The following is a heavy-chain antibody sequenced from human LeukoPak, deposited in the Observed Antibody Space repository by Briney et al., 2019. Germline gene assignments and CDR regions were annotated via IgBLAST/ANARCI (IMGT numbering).Heavy chain of an antibody. CDR3: ARDPGYSSSWYGLYYFDY. CDR2: IWYDGSNK. J-gene: IGHJ4*02. CDR1: GFTFSSYG. D-gene: IGHD6-13*01. Sequence: GGSLRLSCAASGFTFSSYGMHWVRQAPGKGLEWVAVIWYDGSNKYYADSVKGRFTISRDNSKNTLYLQMNSLRAEDTAVYYCARDPGYSSSWYGLYYFDYWGQGTLVTVSS. V-gene: IGHV3-33*01.